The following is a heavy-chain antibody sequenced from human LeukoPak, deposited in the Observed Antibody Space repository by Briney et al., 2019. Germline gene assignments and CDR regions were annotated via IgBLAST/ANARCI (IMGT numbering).Heavy chain of an antibody. J-gene: IGHJ3*02. CDR3: AKDKSAMVRGVGDAFDI. CDR2: ISWNSGST. D-gene: IGHD3-10*01. Sequence: GRSLRLSCAASGFTLDDYAMHWVRLPPGKGLEWVSGISWNSGSTGYADSVKGRFTISRDNAKNSLYLQMNSLRAEDTALYYCAKDKSAMVRGVGDAFDIWGQGTMVTVSS. V-gene: IGHV3-9*01. CDR1: GFTLDDYA.